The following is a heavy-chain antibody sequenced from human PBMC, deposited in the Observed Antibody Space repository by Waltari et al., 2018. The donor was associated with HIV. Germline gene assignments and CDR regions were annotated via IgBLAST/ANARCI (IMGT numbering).Heavy chain of an antibody. J-gene: IGHJ5*02. CDR1: GYTFTSYG. Sequence: QVQLVQSGAEVKKPGASVKVSCKASGYTFTSYGISWVRQAPGQGLAWMGWIIADNDNTNYAHKLQGRVTMTTDTSTSTGYMERRSLRSDDTAVYYCAIVDYCSSTSCYTPGANWFDPWGQGTLVTVSS. CDR3: AIVDYCSSTSCYTPGANWFDP. CDR2: IIADNDNT. V-gene: IGHV1-18*01. D-gene: IGHD2-2*02.